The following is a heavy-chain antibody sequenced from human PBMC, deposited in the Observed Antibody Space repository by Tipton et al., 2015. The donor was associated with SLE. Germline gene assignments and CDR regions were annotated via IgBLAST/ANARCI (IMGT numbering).Heavy chain of an antibody. V-gene: IGHV3-21*03. CDR3: ARPLGYGAYEGHYGLGV. D-gene: IGHD4-17*01. J-gene: IGHJ6*02. Sequence: SLRLSCAASGFTFNTYSMIWVRQAPGKGLEWVSSISSSSTYISYADSLKGRFTISRDNAKNSVYLHMNSLRAEDTAVYYCARPLGYGAYEGHYGLGVWGQGTTVTVSS. CDR2: ISSSSTYI. CDR1: GFTFNTYS.